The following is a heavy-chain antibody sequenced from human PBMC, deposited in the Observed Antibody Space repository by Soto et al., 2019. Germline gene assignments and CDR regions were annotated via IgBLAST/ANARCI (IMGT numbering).Heavy chain of an antibody. Sequence: QVQLQESGPGLVKPSGTLSLTCAVSGGSISSSNWWSWVRQPPGKGLEWIGEIYHRGSTNYNPSLKGRVPISVDKSKNHFSLKLSSVTAADTALYYWARDARPGEAFDIWGQVTMVTVSS. CDR1: GGSISSSNW. CDR3: ARDARPGEAFDI. J-gene: IGHJ3*02. V-gene: IGHV4-4*02. D-gene: IGHD2-2*01. CDR2: IYHRGST.